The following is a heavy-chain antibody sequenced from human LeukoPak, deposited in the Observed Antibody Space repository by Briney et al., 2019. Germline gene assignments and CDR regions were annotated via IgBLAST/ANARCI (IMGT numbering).Heavy chain of an antibody. CDR2: MNPNSGNT. Sequence: GASVKVSCKASGYTFTSYDINWVRQATGQGLEWVGWMNPNSGNTGYAQKFQGRVTMTRNTSISTAYMELSSLRSEDTAVYYCARGRKPRYCSGGSCYYYYYYMDVWGKGTTVTVSS. J-gene: IGHJ6*03. D-gene: IGHD2-15*01. CDR1: GYTFTSYD. CDR3: ARGRKPRYCSGGSCYYYYYYMDV. V-gene: IGHV1-8*01.